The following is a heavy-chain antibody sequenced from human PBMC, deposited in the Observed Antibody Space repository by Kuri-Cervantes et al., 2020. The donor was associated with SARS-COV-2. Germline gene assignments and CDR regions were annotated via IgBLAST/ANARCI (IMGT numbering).Heavy chain of an antibody. D-gene: IGHD3-22*01. CDR2: ISGSGGSA. Sequence: ETLSLTCAASAFTFSGRSMSWVRQAPGKGLEWVSTISGSGGSAYYVDSVMGRFTISRDNSKNTLYLQMNSLRAEDTAIYYCTTYESTGYYYDYWGQGTLVTVSS. CDR3: TTYESTGYYYDY. CDR1: AFTFSGRS. V-gene: IGHV3-23*01. J-gene: IGHJ4*02.